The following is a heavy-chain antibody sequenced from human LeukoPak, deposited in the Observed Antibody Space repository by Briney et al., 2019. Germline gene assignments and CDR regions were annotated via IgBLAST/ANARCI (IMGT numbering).Heavy chain of an antibody. J-gene: IGHJ6*02. CDR3: AKAPYIVVVPAATRPYYYGMDV. D-gene: IGHD2-2*01. V-gene: IGHV3-23*01. Sequence: GASLRLSCAASGFTFSSYAMSWVRQAPGKGLEWVSAISGSGGSTYYADSVKGRFTISRDNSKNTLYLQMNSVRAEDTAVYYCAKAPYIVVVPAATRPYYYGMDVWGQGTTVTVSS. CDR2: ISGSGGST. CDR1: GFTFSSYA.